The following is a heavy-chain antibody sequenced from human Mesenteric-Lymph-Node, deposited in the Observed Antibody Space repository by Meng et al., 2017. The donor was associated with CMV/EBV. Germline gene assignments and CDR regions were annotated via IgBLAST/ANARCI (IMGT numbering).Heavy chain of an antibody. Sequence: GYTFTSYGISWVRQAPGQGLEWMGRINPNSGGTNYAQKFQGRVTMTRDTSISTAYMELSRLRSDDTAVYYCARIRYDILTGSSWFDPWGQGTLVTVSS. CDR3: ARIRYDILTGSSWFDP. D-gene: IGHD3-9*01. V-gene: IGHV1-2*06. CDR2: INPNSGGT. CDR1: GYTFTSYG. J-gene: IGHJ5*02.